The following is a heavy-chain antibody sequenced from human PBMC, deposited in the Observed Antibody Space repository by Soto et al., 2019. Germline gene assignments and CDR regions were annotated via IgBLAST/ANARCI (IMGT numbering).Heavy chain of an antibody. V-gene: IGHV3-73*01. CDR1: GFTFSGCA. Sequence: HPGGSLRLSCAASGFTFSGCAVHWVRQASGKGLEWLGRIRSRPNNYATEYAASVQGRFTFSRDDSKNTAYLEMNSLKTEDTAVYYCTRWAYSYGWYFDYWGQGALVTVSS. CDR2: IRSRPNNYAT. D-gene: IGHD3-16*01. CDR3: TRWAYSYGWYFDY. J-gene: IGHJ4*02.